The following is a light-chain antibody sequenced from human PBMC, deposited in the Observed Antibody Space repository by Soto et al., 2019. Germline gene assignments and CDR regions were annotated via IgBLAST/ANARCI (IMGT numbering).Light chain of an antibody. V-gene: IGLV2-18*01. Sequence: QSVLTQPPSVSAAPGQKVTISCSGSSSNIGGNSVSWYQQAPGTAPKLIIYDVNNRPSGAPDRFSGSTSGNTASLTISGLQAEDETDYFCSLYSSNGSLIFGPGTKGTVL. CDR1: SSNIGGNS. CDR3: SLYSSNGSLI. J-gene: IGLJ1*01. CDR2: DVN.